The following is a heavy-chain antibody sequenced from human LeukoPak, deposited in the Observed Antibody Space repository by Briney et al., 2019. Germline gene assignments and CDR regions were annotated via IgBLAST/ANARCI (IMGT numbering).Heavy chain of an antibody. J-gene: IGHJ4*02. CDR1: GGSFSGYY. CDR3: ARNRYYGSGSYYHRFDY. CDR2: INHSGST. V-gene: IGHV4-34*01. D-gene: IGHD3-10*01. Sequence: SETLSLTCAVYGGSFSGYYWSWIRQPPGKGLEWIGEINHSGSTNYNSSLKSRVTISVDTSKNQFSLKLSSVTAADTAVYYCARNRYYGSGSYYHRFDYWGQGTLVTVSS.